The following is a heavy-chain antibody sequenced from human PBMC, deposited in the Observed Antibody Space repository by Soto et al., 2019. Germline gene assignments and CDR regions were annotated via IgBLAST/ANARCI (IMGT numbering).Heavy chain of an antibody. V-gene: IGHV3-7*01. CDR1: EFTFDKYY. Sequence: LRLSCAASEFTFDKYYMTWVRQAPGNGPEWVANIKPDGSEQYYVDSVKGRFTISRDNANNSLYLQMNSLRAEDTAVYFCARGNWNYYYVFDVWGQGTTVTVSS. CDR3: ARGNWNYYYVFDV. CDR2: IKPDGSEQ. J-gene: IGHJ6*01. D-gene: IGHD1-20*01.